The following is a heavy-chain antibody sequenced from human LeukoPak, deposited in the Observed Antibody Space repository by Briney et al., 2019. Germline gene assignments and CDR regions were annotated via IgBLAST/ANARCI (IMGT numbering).Heavy chain of an antibody. V-gene: IGHV1-2*02. CDR1: EYTFTGYY. D-gene: IGHD2-15*01. CDR3: ARGYCSGGSCYSVDYYYMDV. CDR2: INPNSGGT. Sequence: ASVKVSCKASEYTFTGYYMHWVRQAPEQGLEWMGWINPNSGGTNYAQKFQGRVTMTRDTSISTAYMELSSLRSEDTAVYYCARGYCSGGSCYSVDYYYMDVWGKGTTVTVSS. J-gene: IGHJ6*03.